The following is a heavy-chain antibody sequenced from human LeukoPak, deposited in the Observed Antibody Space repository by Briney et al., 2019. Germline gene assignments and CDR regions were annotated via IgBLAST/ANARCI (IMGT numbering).Heavy chain of an antibody. J-gene: IGHJ4*02. Sequence: PGGSLRLSCAASGFTFSSYAMSWVRQAPGKGLEWVSGISGSGGSTYYADSVKGRFTISRDNSKNTLYLQMNSLTAEDTALYYCAKDQINQWGSGSYWVYWGQGTLVTASS. V-gene: IGHV3-23*01. CDR2: ISGSGGST. CDR1: GFTFSSYA. D-gene: IGHD3-10*01. CDR3: AKDQINQWGSGSYWVY.